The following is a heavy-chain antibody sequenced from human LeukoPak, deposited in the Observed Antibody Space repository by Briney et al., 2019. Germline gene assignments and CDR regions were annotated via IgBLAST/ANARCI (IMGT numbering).Heavy chain of an antibody. CDR1: GFTFSSYW. CDR2: INSDGSST. D-gene: IGHD1-26*01. V-gene: IGHV3-74*01. Sequence: PGGSLRLSCAASGFTFSSYWMHWVRQAPGKGLVWVSRINSDGSSTSYADSVEGRFTISRDNAKNTLYPQMNSLRAEDTAVYYCARRYSGSYYDFDYWGQGTLVTVSS. CDR3: ARRYSGSYYDFDY. J-gene: IGHJ4*02.